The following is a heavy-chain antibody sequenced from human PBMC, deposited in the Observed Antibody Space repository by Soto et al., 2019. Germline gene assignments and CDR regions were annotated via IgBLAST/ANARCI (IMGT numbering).Heavy chain of an antibody. CDR2: IYYTGST. Sequence: SETLSLTCTVSDDSVSSVSYYWSWIRQPPGKGLEWIGYIYYTGSTNYNPSLKSRVTISVDTSKNQFSLKLGSVTAADTAMYFCARVQDYDSSGYYRGVRYFDSWGQGTLVTVSS. V-gene: IGHV4-61*01. CDR3: ARVQDYDSSGYYRGVRYFDS. CDR1: DDSVSSVSYY. J-gene: IGHJ4*02. D-gene: IGHD3-22*01.